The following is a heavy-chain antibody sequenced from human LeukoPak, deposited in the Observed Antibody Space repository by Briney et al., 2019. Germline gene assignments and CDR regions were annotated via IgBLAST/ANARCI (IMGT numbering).Heavy chain of an antibody. CDR1: GFTYSSYA. V-gene: IGHV3-23*01. CDR3: AKVPLAARPDYYYYYMDV. D-gene: IGHD6-6*01. Sequence: GGSLRLSCAASGFTYSSYAMSWVRQAPGKGLEWVSAISGSGGSTYYADSVKGRFTISRDNSKNTLYLQMNSLRAEDTAVYCCAKVPLAARPDYYYYYMDVWGKGTTVTVSS. CDR2: ISGSGGST. J-gene: IGHJ6*03.